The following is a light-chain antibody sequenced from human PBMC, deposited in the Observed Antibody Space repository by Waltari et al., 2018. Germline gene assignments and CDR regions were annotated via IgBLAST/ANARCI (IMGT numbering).Light chain of an antibody. Sequence: QSVLTQPPSASGTPGQKVTISCNGSSSNIGSNYVYWYQQFPGTAPKLLIFKNNQQPSGVPDRFSDSKSGPSASLAINGLRSEDEADYYCAAWDDSLSGLVLGGGTKVTVL. J-gene: IGLJ3*02. V-gene: IGLV1-47*01. CDR2: KNN. CDR3: AAWDDSLSGLV. CDR1: SSNIGSNY.